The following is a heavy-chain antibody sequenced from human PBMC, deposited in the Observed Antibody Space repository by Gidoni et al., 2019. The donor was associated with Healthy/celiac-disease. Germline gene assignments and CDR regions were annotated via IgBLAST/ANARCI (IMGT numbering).Heavy chain of an antibody. V-gene: IGHV4-34*01. D-gene: IGHD6-25*01. J-gene: IGHJ6*02. CDR2: INHSGST. Sequence: QVQLQQWGAGLLKPSETLSLTCAVYGGSFSGYYWSWIRQPPGKGLEWIGEINHSGSTNYNPSLKSRVTISVDTSKTQFSLKLSSVTAADTAVYYCAGGWQRNGMDVWGQGTTVTVSS. CDR1: GGSFSGYY. CDR3: AGGWQRNGMDV.